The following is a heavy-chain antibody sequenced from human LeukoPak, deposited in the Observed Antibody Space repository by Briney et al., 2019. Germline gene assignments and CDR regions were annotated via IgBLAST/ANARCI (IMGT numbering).Heavy chain of an antibody. CDR3: ARLRVWGSYRHFDY. CDR2: IYYSGST. V-gene: IGHV4-59*08. J-gene: IGHJ4*02. Sequence: PSETLSLTCTVSGGSISSYYWSWIRQPPGKGLEWIGYIYYSGSTNYNPSLKSRVTISVDTSKNQFSLKLGSVTAADTAVYYCARLRVWGSYRHFDYWGQGTLVTVSS. CDR1: GGSISSYY. D-gene: IGHD3-16*02.